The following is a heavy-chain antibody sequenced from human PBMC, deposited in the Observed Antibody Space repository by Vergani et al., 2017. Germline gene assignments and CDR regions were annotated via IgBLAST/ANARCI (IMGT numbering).Heavy chain of an antibody. J-gene: IGHJ2*01. CDR3: VKDIAASGNYWYFDL. Sequence: EVQLVESGGGLVPPGRSLRLSCAASGFTFDDYAMHWVRQAPGKGLEWVSRISWNSDSIGYGNSVKGRFTISRNNAKKSLYLQMNSLRPEDTALYYCVKDIAASGNYWYFDLWGRGTLVTVSS. V-gene: IGHV3-9*01. CDR1: GFTFDDYA. CDR2: ISWNSDSI. D-gene: IGHD6-13*01.